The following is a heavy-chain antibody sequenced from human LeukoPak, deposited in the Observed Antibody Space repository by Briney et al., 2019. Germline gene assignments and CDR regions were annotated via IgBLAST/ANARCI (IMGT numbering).Heavy chain of an antibody. CDR1: GGSVSSSSYY. D-gene: IGHD2-15*01. CDR2: IYSGEST. V-gene: IGHV4-39*07. CDR3: ARDFGSRYPFDY. Sequence: SETLSLTCTVSGGSVSSSSYYWGWIRQPPGKGLEWIGNIYSGESTYYNPPLKSRVTISVDTSKNQFSLKLSSVTAADTAVYYCARDFGSRYPFDYWGQGTLVTVSS. J-gene: IGHJ4*02.